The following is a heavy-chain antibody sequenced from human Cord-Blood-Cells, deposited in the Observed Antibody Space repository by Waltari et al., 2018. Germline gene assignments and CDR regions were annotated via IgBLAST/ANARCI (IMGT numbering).Heavy chain of an antibody. V-gene: IGHV1-46*01. CDR1: GYTFTSYY. J-gene: IGHJ4*02. D-gene: IGHD2-2*01. Sequence: QVQLVQSGAEVKKPGASVKVSCKASGYTFTSYYMHWVRQAPGQGLEWMGISSPRGGRKSYAQKFQGRVTMTRDTATSTVYRELSSLRSEDTTVYYCARGANIVVVPADHDFDYWGQGTLVTVSS. CDR2: SSPRGGRK. CDR3: ARGANIVVVPADHDFDY.